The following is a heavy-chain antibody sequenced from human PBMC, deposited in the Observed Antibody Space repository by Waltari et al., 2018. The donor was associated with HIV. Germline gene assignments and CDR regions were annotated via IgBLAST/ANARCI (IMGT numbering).Heavy chain of an antibody. CDR3: AKSDFGELVRGQKAFDV. CDR2: IAPLFVV. D-gene: IGHD3-10*01. J-gene: IGHJ3*01. Sequence: QSGAEAKKPGSSVKVSCQASGGAFDTFAFTCVRQAPGQGLEWLGGIAPLFVVIDEQNFHCRVTSTYSPSTRTVFLELGGLRSDDTAVYFCAKSDFGELVRGQKAFDVWGRGT. CDR1: GGAFDTFA. V-gene: IGHV1-69*17.